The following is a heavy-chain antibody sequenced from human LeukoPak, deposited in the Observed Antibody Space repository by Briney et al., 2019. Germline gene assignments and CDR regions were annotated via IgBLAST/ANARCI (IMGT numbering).Heavy chain of an antibody. J-gene: IGHJ6*03. CDR3: AKDQYDFWSGYYYYMDV. Sequence: GRSLRLSCAASGFTFSSYGMHWVRQAPGKGLEWVAFTRYDGSNKYYADSVKGRFTISRDNSKNTLYLQMNSLRAEDTAVYYCAKDQYDFWSGYYYYMDVWGKGTTVTVSS. V-gene: IGHV3-30*02. CDR2: TRYDGSNK. D-gene: IGHD3-3*01. CDR1: GFTFSSYG.